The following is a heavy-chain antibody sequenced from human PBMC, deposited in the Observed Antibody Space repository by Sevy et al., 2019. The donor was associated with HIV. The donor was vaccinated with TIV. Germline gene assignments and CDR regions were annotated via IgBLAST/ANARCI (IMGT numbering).Heavy chain of an antibody. J-gene: IGHJ4*02. V-gene: IGHV3-21*01. D-gene: IGHD3-16*01. CDR1: GFTFTSYT. CDR2: ISYSAEYI. Sequence: GGSLRLSCATSGFTFTSYTMNWVRQAPVKGLEWVSSISYSAEYIYYADSVKGRFTISRDNAKNSLFLQMNSLRVEDTAVYYCARDEGGYDPLDYWGQGTLVTVSS. CDR3: ARDEGGYDPLDY.